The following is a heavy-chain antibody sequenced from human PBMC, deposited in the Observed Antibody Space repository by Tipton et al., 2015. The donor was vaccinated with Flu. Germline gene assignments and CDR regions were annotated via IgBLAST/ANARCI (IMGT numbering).Heavy chain of an antibody. J-gene: IGHJ3*02. CDR1: GFTFSYYT. Sequence: SLRLSCAASGFTFSYYTMNWVRQAPGKGLEWVSSISGGNKFIFYAESVKGRFTISRDNAKSSLYLQMSDLRAEDTAVYFCAREFSDYYDSYEGHGLDIWGQGTTVTVSS. D-gene: IGHD3-22*01. CDR2: ISGGNKFI. CDR3: AREFSDYYDSYEGHGLDI. V-gene: IGHV3-21*01.